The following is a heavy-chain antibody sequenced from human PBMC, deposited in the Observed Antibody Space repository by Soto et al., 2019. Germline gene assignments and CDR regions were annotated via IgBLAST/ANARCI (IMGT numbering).Heavy chain of an antibody. CDR2: IYYSGST. CDR1: GGSISSYY. D-gene: IGHD3-22*01. Sequence: SETLSLTCTVSGGSISSYYWSWIRQPPGKGLEWIGYIYYSGSTNYNPSLKSRVTISVDTSKNQFSLKLSSVTAADTAVYYCARGGLLPVAVWGQGTTVTVSS. V-gene: IGHV4-59*01. J-gene: IGHJ6*02. CDR3: ARGGLLPVAV.